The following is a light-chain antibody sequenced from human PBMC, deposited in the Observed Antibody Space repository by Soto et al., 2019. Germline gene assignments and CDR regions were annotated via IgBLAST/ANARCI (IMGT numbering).Light chain of an antibody. J-gene: IGKJ4*01. CDR2: GAS. Sequence: EIVLTQSPGTLSLSPGERATLSCRASQTVRTNYLAWFQHKPGQAPRLLIYGASSRATGIPDRFSGSGSGTDFTLTINSLEPEDFAVYFCQQYSYSPLTFGGGTKVEIK. CDR3: QQYSYSPLT. CDR1: QTVRTNY. V-gene: IGKV3-20*01.